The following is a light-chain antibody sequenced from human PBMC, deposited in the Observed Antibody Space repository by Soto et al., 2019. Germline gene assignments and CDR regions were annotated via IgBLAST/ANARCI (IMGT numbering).Light chain of an antibody. CDR3: QQRGGWPLT. J-gene: IGKJ4*01. Sequence: EIVLTQSPATLSLSPGERAALSCRASQGVGRFLAWYQQKPGQAPRLLIYDASNRATGIPARFRGSGSGTDFTLAINNLEPEDFAVYYCQQRGGWPLTFGGGTKVEIK. CDR2: DAS. V-gene: IGKV3-11*01. CDR1: QGVGRF.